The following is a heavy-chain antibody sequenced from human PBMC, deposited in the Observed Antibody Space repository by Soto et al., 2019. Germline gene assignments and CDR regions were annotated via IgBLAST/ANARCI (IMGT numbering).Heavy chain of an antibody. Sequence: PGGSLRLSCEASGFTFSIAWMNWVRQAPGKGLEWVGRIKSKTYGAATDYTTPVKGRFTISRDDSKNTLYLQMSSLKTEDTAVYYCTTAGVHSGSYHWFDPWGPGTLVTVSS. D-gene: IGHD1-26*01. CDR2: IKSKTYGAAT. CDR1: GFTFSIAW. CDR3: TTAGVHSGSYHWFDP. V-gene: IGHV3-15*07. J-gene: IGHJ5*02.